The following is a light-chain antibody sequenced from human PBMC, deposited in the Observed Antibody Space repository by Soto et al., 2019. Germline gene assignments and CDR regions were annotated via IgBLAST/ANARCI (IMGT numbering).Light chain of an antibody. CDR2: GAS. CDR1: QIVTTQ. Sequence: IVLTQSPGTLSLSPGERSTLSCMASQIVTTQLAWYQQKPVQAPSLIIHGASSRATGVTDRITGSGSGTDFTLTITRLEPEDSAVYFCQPYTGPPTTVGPGTRLEIK. CDR3: QPYTGPPTT. J-gene: IGKJ5*01. V-gene: IGKV3-20*01.